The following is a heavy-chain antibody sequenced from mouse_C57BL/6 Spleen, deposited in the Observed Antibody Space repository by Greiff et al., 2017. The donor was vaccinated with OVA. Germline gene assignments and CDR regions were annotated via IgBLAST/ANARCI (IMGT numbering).Heavy chain of an antibody. CDR3: ARSCMVTTPSFDY. CDR1: GYAFSSYW. CDR2: IYPGDGDT. V-gene: IGHV1-80*01. J-gene: IGHJ2*01. Sequence: VQLQESGAELVKPGASVKISCKASGYAFSSYWMNWVKQRPGKGLEWIGQIYPGDGDTNYNGKFKGKATLTADKSSSTAYMQLSSLTSEDSAVYFCARSCMVTTPSFDYWGQGTTLTVSS. D-gene: IGHD2-2*01.